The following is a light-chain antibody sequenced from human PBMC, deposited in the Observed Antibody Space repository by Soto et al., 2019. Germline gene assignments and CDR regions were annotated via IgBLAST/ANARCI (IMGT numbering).Light chain of an antibody. V-gene: IGKV1-39*01. CDR3: QHSDSTPPT. CDR2: AAS. CDR1: QSISRS. J-gene: IGKJ1*01. Sequence: DIQMTQSPSSLSASAGDRVTITCRASQSISRSLNWYQQKPGKAPKPLIYAASSLQRGVPSRFSGSGSETDFTLNISGLQSADFATYYCQHSDSTPPTFGQGTKVEI.